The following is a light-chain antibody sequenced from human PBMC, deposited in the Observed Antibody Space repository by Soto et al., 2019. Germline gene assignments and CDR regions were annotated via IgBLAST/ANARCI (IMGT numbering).Light chain of an antibody. CDR2: DVT. V-gene: IGLV2-11*01. CDR3: CSYVGSDSYV. CDR1: SSDVGGYNY. Sequence: QSALTQPRSVSGSPGQSVAISCTGTSSDVGGYNYVSWYQQHPGKAPKLTIYDVTKRPSGVPDRFSGSKSGNTASLTISGLQAEDEADYYCCSYVGSDSYVFGTGTKLTVL. J-gene: IGLJ1*01.